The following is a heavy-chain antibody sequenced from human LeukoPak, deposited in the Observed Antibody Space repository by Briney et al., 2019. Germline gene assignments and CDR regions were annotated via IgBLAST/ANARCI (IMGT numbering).Heavy chain of an antibody. Sequence: ASVKVSCKASGYTFTSYYMHWVRQAPGQGLEWMGIINPSGGNTNYAQKLQGRVTMTTDTSTSTAYMELRSLRSDDTAVYYCAIHPPLSGSYYHADYWGQGTLVTVSS. CDR3: AIHPPLSGSYYHADY. CDR2: INPSGGNT. D-gene: IGHD1-26*01. J-gene: IGHJ4*02. V-gene: IGHV1-46*01. CDR1: GYTFTSYY.